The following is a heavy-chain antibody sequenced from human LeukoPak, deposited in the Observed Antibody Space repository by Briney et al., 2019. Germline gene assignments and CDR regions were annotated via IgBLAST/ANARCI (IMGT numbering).Heavy chain of an antibody. CDR1: GGSIRSGSYY. V-gene: IGHV4-39*01. J-gene: IGHJ4*02. CDR2: IYSSGST. Sequence: PSETLSLTCTVSGGSIRSGSYYWGWIRQPPGKGLEWIGSIYSSGSTYYNPSLKSRVTISVDTSKNQFSLKLRSVTAADTAVYYCARLYDSGGHHLLVDYWGQGTLVTVSS. CDR3: ARLYDSGGHHLLVDY. D-gene: IGHD3-22*01.